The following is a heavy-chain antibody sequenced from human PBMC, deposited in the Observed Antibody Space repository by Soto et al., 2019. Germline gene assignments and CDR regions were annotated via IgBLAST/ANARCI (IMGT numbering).Heavy chain of an antibody. Sequence: SETLSLTCTVSGGSISSSSYYWGWIRHPPGKGLEWIGSIYYSGSTYYNPSLKSRVTISVDTSKNQFSLKLSSVTAADTAVYYCARRGLRYFDWLLSGAFDIWGQGTMVTVS. CDR2: IYYSGST. CDR3: ARRGLRYFDWLLSGAFDI. D-gene: IGHD3-9*01. J-gene: IGHJ3*02. CDR1: GGSISSSSYY. V-gene: IGHV4-39*01.